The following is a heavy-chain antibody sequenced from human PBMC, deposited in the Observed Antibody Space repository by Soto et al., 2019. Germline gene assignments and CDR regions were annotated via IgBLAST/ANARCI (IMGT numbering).Heavy chain of an antibody. J-gene: IGHJ5*02. V-gene: IGHV4-59*02. CDR2: MYFGGSF. CDR1: GASVSHGY. Sequence: QMQLQASGPGLVKPSETLSLTCNVSGASVSHGYWSWIRQPPGKGLEWIGFMYFGGSFNYNPSLTCRATISVETSKNQFSMKLTSVTAPDTAVYYCARSYYDSTGFAVDPWGQGTLVTVSS. CDR3: ARSYYDSTGFAVDP. D-gene: IGHD3-22*01.